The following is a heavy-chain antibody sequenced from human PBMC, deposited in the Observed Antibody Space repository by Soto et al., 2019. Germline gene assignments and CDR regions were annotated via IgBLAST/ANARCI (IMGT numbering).Heavy chain of an antibody. Sequence: LSLTCTVSGGSISSSSYYWGWIRQPPGKGLEWIGSIYYSGSTYYNPSLKSRVTISTDKSISTAYLQWSSLKASDTAMYYCASPRYSSGWYCFDYWGQGTLLTVSS. CDR1: GGSISSSSYY. CDR2: IYYSGST. D-gene: IGHD6-19*01. CDR3: ASPRYSSGWYCFDY. V-gene: IGHV4-39*07. J-gene: IGHJ4*02.